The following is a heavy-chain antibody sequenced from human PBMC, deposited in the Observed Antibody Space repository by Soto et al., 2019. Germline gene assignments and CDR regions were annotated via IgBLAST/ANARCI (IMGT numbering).Heavy chain of an antibody. J-gene: IGHJ5*02. Sequence: ASVKVSCKASGGTFSSYAISWVRQAPGQGLEWMGGIIPIFGTANYAQKFQGRVTITADESTSTAYMELSSLRSEDTAVYYCARDLDCSSTSCYPTWGQGTLVTVSS. CDR1: GGTFSSYA. D-gene: IGHD2-2*01. V-gene: IGHV1-69*13. CDR3: ARDLDCSSTSCYPT. CDR2: IIPIFGTA.